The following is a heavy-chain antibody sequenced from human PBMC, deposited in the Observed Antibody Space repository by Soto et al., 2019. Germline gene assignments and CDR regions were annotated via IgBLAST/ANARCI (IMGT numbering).Heavy chain of an antibody. Sequence: GASVKVSCKASGGTFSSYAISWVRQAPGQGLEWMGGIIPIFGTANYAQKFQGRVTITADESTSTAYMELSSLRSEDTAVYYCARVPPSYGSSGGMDVWGQGTTVTVSS. CDR1: GGTFSSYA. D-gene: IGHD5-18*01. CDR2: IIPIFGTA. CDR3: ARVPPSYGSSGGMDV. V-gene: IGHV1-69*13. J-gene: IGHJ6*02.